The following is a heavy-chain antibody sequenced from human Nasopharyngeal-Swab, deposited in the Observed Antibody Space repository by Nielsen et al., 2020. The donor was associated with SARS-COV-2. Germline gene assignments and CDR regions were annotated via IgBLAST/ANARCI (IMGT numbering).Heavy chain of an antibody. D-gene: IGHD3-22*01. CDR1: GDTFTKYT. Sequence: SVKVSCKASGDTFTKYTFSWVRQAPGLGLEWMGGVIPMSRTVNYAQKFQGRVTITADESTSTAYMELSSLRSEDTAVYYCARSHGYYFDSSNFHPGDWGQGTLVTVSS. J-gene: IGHJ1*01. CDR2: VIPMSRTV. V-gene: IGHV1-69*13. CDR3: ARSHGYYFDSSNFHPGD.